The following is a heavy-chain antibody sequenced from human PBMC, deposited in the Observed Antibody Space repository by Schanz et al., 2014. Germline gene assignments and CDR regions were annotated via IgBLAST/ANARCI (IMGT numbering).Heavy chain of an antibody. V-gene: IGHV3-21*06. J-gene: IGHJ4*02. CDR3: SRVRYDIFTDYYTEYYFDS. D-gene: IGHD3-9*01. Sequence: EVQLVESGGGLVKPGGSLRLSCAGTGFTFSRYNMNWVRQAPGRGLEWVSSISRSSGRIYYSDSVKGRFTISRDNAKNLVYLQMNSLRAEDTAVYYCSRVRYDIFTDYYTEYYFDSWGQGTLVAVSS. CDR2: ISRSSGRI. CDR1: GFTFSRYN.